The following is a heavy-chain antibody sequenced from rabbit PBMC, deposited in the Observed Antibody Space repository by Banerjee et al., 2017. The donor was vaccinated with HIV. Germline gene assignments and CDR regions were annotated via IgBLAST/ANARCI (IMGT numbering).Heavy chain of an antibody. CDR3: ARDRDTGSVYYFDL. Sequence: QSLQESGGGLFQPGGSLALTCKASGFSLSNNYVMCWVRQAPGKGLEWIGCINTSSGNIVYASWAKGRFTISKTSSTTVTLQMTSLTAADTATYFCARDRDTGSVYYFDLWGPGTLVTVS. CDR2: INTSSGNI. CDR1: GFSLSNNYV. J-gene: IGHJ4*01. D-gene: IGHD8-1*01. V-gene: IGHV1S40*01.